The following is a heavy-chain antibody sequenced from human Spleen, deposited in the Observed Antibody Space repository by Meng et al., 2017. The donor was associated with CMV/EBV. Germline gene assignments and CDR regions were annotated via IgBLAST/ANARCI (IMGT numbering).Heavy chain of an antibody. CDR2: DNPDSGAT. D-gene: IGHD3-10*01. CDR3: ARGSASSLYYPFDI. J-gene: IGHJ3*02. Sequence: SGYTFTEYYMHWVREAPGQGHEWGGWDNPDSGATRCKEKCQGSVSMTRDTSINTVHMELSGLRSDDTAVYFCARGSASSLYYPFDIWGQGTMVTVSS. V-gene: IGHV1-2*02. CDR1: GYTFTEYY.